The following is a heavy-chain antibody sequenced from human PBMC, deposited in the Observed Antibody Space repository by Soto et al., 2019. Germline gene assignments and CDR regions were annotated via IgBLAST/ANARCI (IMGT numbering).Heavy chain of an antibody. Sequence: PGGSLRLSCASSGFTFSSYAMHWVRQAPGKGLEWVAVISYDGSNKYYADSVKGRFTISGDNSKNTLYLQMNSLRAEDTAVYYCARSYSSSSVADYWGQGTLVTVSS. J-gene: IGHJ4*02. V-gene: IGHV3-30-3*01. CDR2: ISYDGSNK. D-gene: IGHD6-6*01. CDR1: GFTFSSYA. CDR3: ARSYSSSSVADY.